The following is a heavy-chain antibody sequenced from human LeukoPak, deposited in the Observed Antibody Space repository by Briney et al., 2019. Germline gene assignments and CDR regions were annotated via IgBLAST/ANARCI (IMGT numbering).Heavy chain of an antibody. Sequence: GGSLRLSCAASGFTFSSYAMHWVRQASGKGLEWAGRIRSKANSYATAYAASVKGRFTISRDDSKNTAYLQMNSLKTEDTAVYYCTSLHGSGSPADYWGQGTLVTVSS. CDR3: TSLHGSGSPADY. CDR1: GFTFSSYA. J-gene: IGHJ4*02. CDR2: IRSKANSYAT. D-gene: IGHD3-10*01. V-gene: IGHV3-73*01.